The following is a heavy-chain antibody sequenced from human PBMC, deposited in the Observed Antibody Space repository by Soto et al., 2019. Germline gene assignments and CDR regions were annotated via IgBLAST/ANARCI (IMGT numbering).Heavy chain of an antibody. CDR3: ARQFMGVVIPNWFDP. J-gene: IGHJ5*02. V-gene: IGHV4-39*01. CDR1: GGSISSSSYY. CDR2: IYYSGST. D-gene: IGHD3-3*01. Sequence: PSETLSLTCTVSGGSISSSSYYWGWIRQPPGKGLEWIGSIYYSGSTYYNPSLKSRVTISVDTSKNQFSLKLSSVTAADTAVYYCARQFMGVVIPNWFDPWGQETLVTVSS.